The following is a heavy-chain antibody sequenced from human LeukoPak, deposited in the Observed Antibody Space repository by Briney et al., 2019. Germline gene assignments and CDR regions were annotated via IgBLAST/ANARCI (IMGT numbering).Heavy chain of an antibody. Sequence: PGGSLRLSCAASGFTFSSYAMSWVRQAPGKGLEWVAIIKQDGSEKYYVDSVKGRFTISRDNAKNSLYLQMNSLRADDTAVYYCARVVADWELCVWGQGTLVTVSS. CDR3: ARVVADWELCV. CDR1: GFTFSSYA. CDR2: IKQDGSEK. D-gene: IGHD3-16*01. J-gene: IGHJ4*02. V-gene: IGHV3-7*01.